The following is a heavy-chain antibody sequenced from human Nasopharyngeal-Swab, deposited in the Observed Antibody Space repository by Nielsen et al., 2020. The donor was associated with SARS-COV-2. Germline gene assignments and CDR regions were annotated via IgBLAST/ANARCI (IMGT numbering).Heavy chain of an antibody. Sequence: GSLRLSCTVSGGSISSYYWSWIRQPPGKGLEWIGYIYYSGSTNYNPSLKGRVTISVDTSKNQFSLKLSSVTAADTAVYYCARAGGYSYGYWMRWFDPWGQGTLVTVSS. J-gene: IGHJ5*02. CDR3: ARAGGYSYGYWMRWFDP. D-gene: IGHD5-18*01. CDR1: GGSISSYY. CDR2: IYYSGST. V-gene: IGHV4-59*01.